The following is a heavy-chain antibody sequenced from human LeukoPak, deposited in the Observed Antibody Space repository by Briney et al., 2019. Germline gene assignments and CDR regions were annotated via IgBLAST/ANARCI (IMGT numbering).Heavy chain of an antibody. CDR3: ARRFDH. CDR2: ITGSGDTI. V-gene: IGHV3-48*03. Sequence: GGSLRLSCAASGFTFSSYEMNWVRQAPGKGLEWVSYITGSGDTIYYADSVRGRFTISRDTAKNSLYLQMNSLRAEDTAVYYCARRFDHWGQGTLVTVSS. CDR1: GFTFSSYE. J-gene: IGHJ4*02.